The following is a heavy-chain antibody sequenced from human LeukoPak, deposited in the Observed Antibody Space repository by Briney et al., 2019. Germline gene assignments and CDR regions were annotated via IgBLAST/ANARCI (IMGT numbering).Heavy chain of an antibody. V-gene: IGHV3-33*01. CDR1: GFTFSSYG. CDR3: ARDQMRYXXXGIGAFDI. J-gene: IGHJ3*02. CDR2: IWYDGSNK. Sequence: GGSLRLSCAASGFTFSSYGMHWVRQAPGKGLEWVAVIWYDGSNKYYADSVKGRFTISRDNSKNTLYLQMNSLRAEDTAVYYCARDQMRYXXXGIGAFDIWGQGTMVTV. D-gene: IGHD1-1*01.